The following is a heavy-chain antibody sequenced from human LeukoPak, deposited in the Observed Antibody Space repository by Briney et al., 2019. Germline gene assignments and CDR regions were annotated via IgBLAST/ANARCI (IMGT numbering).Heavy chain of an antibody. Sequence: SETLSLTCSVSGGSVRSYYWSWIRQFAGKELQWIGYIYTSGSTDYNPSLKSRVTISVDRSRNLTFLNLRSVAAADTAVYYCAGGPAWAGTAFDFWGQGSRVTVSS. CDR2: IYTSGST. J-gene: IGHJ4*02. D-gene: IGHD6-19*01. V-gene: IGHV4-4*09. CDR1: GGSVRSYY. CDR3: AGGPAWAGTAFDF.